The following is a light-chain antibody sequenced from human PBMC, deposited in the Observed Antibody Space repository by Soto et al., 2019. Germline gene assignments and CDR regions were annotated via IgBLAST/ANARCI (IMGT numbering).Light chain of an antibody. Sequence: QSALTQPASASGSPGQSITTSCTGTSSDVGLYDYVSWYQQHPGKAPQLMVYAVSNRPSGVSNRFSASKSGSTASLFISGLQAEDEADYYCSSYTSDSYYVLGYGTKVT. CDR2: AVS. V-gene: IGLV2-14*01. CDR3: SSYTSDSYYV. CDR1: SSDVGLYDY. J-gene: IGLJ1*01.